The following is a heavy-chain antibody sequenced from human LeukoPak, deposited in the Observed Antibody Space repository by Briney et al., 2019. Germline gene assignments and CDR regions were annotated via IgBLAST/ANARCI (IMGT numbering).Heavy chain of an antibody. CDR1: GFTFSSYG. J-gene: IGHJ2*01. Sequence: GGSLRLSCAASGFTFSSYGMSWVRQAPGKGLEWVSAISGSGGSTYYADSVKGRFTISRDNSKNTLYLQMNSLRAEDTAVYYCAKDNQRPGLRGRHWYFDLWGRGTLVTVSS. V-gene: IGHV3-23*01. CDR3: AKDNQRPGLRGRHWYFDL. CDR2: ISGSGGST. D-gene: IGHD4-17*01.